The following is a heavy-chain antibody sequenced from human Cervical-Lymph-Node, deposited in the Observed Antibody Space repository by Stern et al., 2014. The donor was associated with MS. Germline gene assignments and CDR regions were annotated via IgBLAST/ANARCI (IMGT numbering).Heavy chain of an antibody. D-gene: IGHD4-23*01. V-gene: IGHV3-9*01. CDR2: ISWDSGTT. J-gene: IGHJ4*02. Sequence: QLVESGGGLVHPGRSLRLSCVASGFTFDDYAMHWVRPAPGKGLEWVSGISWDSGTTGYADSVKGRFTISRDNAKTSLYLQMNSLRVEDTALYYCAKDFYGGNADADNYFDLWGQGTLVTVSS. CDR1: GFTFDDYA. CDR3: AKDFYGGNADADNYFDL.